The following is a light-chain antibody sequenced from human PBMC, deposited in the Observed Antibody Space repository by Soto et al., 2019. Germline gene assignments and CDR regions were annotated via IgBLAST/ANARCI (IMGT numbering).Light chain of an antibody. CDR2: GIS. Sequence: EVVMTQSPATLSVSPGEIATLSCMASQSVNSNYLAWYQQKPGQAPRLLIYGISKRATDIPDRFSGSGSGTEFTLTISSLQPEDFATYYCQQHGQWPITFGQGTRLEIK. V-gene: IGKV3D-15*01. CDR3: QQHGQWPIT. CDR1: QSVNSN. J-gene: IGKJ5*01.